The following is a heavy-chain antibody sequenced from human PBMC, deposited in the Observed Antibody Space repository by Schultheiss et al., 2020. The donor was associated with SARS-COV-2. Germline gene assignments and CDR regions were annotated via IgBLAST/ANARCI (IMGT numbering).Heavy chain of an antibody. Sequence: GGSLRLSCAASGFTFSSYAMSWVRQAPGKGLEWISYIGRNPNYTNYTESVRGRFTISRDNSKNTLDLQMNSLRAEDTALYYCARDLDITGHNRGVKQNDHWGQGTLVTVSS. D-gene: IGHD1-20*01. CDR3: ARDLDITGHNRGVKQNDH. V-gene: IGHV3-23*01. CDR2: IGRNPNYT. J-gene: IGHJ4*02. CDR1: GFTFSSYA.